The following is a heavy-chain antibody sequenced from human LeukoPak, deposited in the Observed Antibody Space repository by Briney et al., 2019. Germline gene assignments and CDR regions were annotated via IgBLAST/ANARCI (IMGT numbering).Heavy chain of an antibody. CDR3: GRTPLVVVTKGAFDL. J-gene: IGHJ3*01. V-gene: IGHV4-59*01. D-gene: IGHD3-22*01. CDR2: IHYTGTT. CDR1: GGSISSYY. Sequence: SETLSLTCTASGGSISSYYWSWIRQPAGKGLEWIGYIHYTGTTNYNPSLKSRLTISVDTSKNQFSLKLSSVTAADTAVYYCGRTPLVVVTKGAFDLWGQGTMVTVSS.